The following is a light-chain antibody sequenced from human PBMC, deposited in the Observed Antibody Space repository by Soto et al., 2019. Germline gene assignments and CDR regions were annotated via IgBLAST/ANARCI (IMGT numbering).Light chain of an antibody. CDR3: SSSGGSPTYV. V-gene: IGLV2-14*01. CDR1: SSDVGGYNY. CDR2: EVS. J-gene: IGLJ1*01. Sequence: QSALTQPASVSGSPGQSITISCTGTSSDVGGYNYVSWYQQHPGKAPKLMIYEVSNRPSGVSNRFSGSKSGNTASLTISGLQAEDEADDYCSSSGGSPTYVFGTGTKVTVL.